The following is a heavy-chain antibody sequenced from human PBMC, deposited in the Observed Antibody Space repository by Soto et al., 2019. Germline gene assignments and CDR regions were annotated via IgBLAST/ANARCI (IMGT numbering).Heavy chain of an antibody. D-gene: IGHD3-9*01. CDR3: AREGGRYFDWSYGMDV. CDR1: GYTFTGYY. J-gene: IGHJ6*02. CDR2: INPNSGGT. V-gene: IGHV1-2*04. Sequence: QVQLVQSGAEVKKPGASVKVSCKASGYTFTGYYMHWVRQAPGQGLEWMGWINPNSGGTNYAQKFQGWVPMTRDTSISTAYMELSRLRSDDTAVYYCAREGGRYFDWSYGMDVWGQGTTVTVSS.